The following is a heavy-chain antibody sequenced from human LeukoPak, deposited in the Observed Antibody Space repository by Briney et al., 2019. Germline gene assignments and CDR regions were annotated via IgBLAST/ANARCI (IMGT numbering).Heavy chain of an antibody. D-gene: IGHD6-19*01. CDR1: GFTFSNYA. J-gene: IGHJ4*02. CDR2: MSGSGGST. V-gene: IGHV3-23*01. Sequence: GGSLRLSCAASGFTFSNYAMSWVRQAPGKGLEWVSSMSGSGGSTYYADSVKGRFTISRDNSKNTLFLQMNNLRAEDTALYYCAKNQGQWLVPVDYWGQGTLVTVSS. CDR3: AKNQGQWLVPVDY.